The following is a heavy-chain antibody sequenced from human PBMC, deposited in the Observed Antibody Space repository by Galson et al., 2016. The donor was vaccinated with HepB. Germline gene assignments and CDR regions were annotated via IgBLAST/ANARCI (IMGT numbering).Heavy chain of an antibody. D-gene: IGHD6-6*01. CDR3: AKDYAVAARPPDY. V-gene: IGHV3-30*18. Sequence: SLRLSCAASGFISSSYGMHWVRQAPGKGLEWVAVISYDGSNRYYADSVKGRFTISRDNSKNTLYLQMNNLRPEDTAVYYCAKDYAVAARPPDYWGQGTLVTVSS. CDR2: ISYDGSNR. J-gene: IGHJ4*02. CDR1: GFISSSYG.